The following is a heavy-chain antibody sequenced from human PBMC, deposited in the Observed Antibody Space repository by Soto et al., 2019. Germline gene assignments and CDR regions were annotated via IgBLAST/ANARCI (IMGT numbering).Heavy chain of an antibody. CDR1: GYTFTGYY. V-gene: IGHV1-2*04. D-gene: IGHD3-10*01. Sequence: ASVKVSCKASGYTFTGYYMHWVRQPPGQGLEWMGWINPNSGGTNYAQKFQGWVTMTRDTSISTAYMELSRLRSDDTAVYDCARSKDNALLSGWGQGPRVTVAS. J-gene: IGHJ4*02. CDR3: ARSKDNALLSG. CDR2: INPNSGGT.